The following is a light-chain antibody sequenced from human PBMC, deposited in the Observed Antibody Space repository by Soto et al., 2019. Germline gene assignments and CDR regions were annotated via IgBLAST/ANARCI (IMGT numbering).Light chain of an antibody. CDR1: QSVSSY. CDR2: DAS. Sequence: EIVLTQSPVTLSLSPGERATLSCRASQSVSSYLAWYQQKPVQAPRLLIYDASNRATGIPARFSGSGSGTEFTLTISSLEPEDFAVYYCQQRTNWPPGTFGGGTKVDI. CDR3: QQRTNWPPGT. V-gene: IGKV3-11*01. J-gene: IGKJ4*01.